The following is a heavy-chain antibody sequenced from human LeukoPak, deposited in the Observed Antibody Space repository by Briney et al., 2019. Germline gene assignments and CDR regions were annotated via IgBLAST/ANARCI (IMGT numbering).Heavy chain of an antibody. CDR2: ICGDSNST. J-gene: IGHJ4*02. CDR1: GFTFTSYA. D-gene: IGHD2-15*01. Sequence: GGSLRLSCAASGFTFTSYAMNWVRQAPGKGLEWVSSICGDSNSTYYADSVKGRFTISRDNSKNTLYLQMNSLRAEDTALYYCAKGSGGSCYSASDYWGQGTLVTVSS. CDR3: AKGSGGSCYSASDY. V-gene: IGHV3-23*01.